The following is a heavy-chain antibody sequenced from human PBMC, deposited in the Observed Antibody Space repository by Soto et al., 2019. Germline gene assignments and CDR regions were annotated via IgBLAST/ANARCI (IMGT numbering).Heavy chain of an antibody. V-gene: IGHV4-30-2*06. CDR2: ISHSGST. CDR3: AREMDYDYVWGKGGGMDV. D-gene: IGHD3-16*01. CDR1: GGSINSDDPHS. Sequence: PSETLSLTCAVSGGSINSDDPHSWSWIRQSPGEGLEWIGYISHSGSTYYNPSLKSRVTMSVDKSKNQFSLKLSSVTAADTAIYYCAREMDYDYVWGKGGGMDVWGQGTTVTVSS. J-gene: IGHJ6*02.